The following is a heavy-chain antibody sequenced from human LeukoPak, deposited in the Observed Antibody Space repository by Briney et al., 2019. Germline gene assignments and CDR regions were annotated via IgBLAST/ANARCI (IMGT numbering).Heavy chain of an antibody. CDR1: GFTFSSYE. CDR3: ARDVEYSYGSYDY. D-gene: IGHD5-18*01. CDR2: ISSSGSTI. V-gene: IGHV3-48*03. J-gene: IGHJ4*02. Sequence: GGSLRLSCAASGFTFSSYEMNWVRQAPGKGLEWVSYISSSGSTIYYADSVKGRFTISRDNAKNSLYLQMNSLRAEDTAVYYCARDVEYSYGSYDYWGQGTLVTVSS.